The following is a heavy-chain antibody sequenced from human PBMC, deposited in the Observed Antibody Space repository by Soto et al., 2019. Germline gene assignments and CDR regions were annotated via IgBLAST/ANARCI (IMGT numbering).Heavy chain of an antibody. J-gene: IGHJ6*02. CDR1: GGTFSSYA. CDR3: ATRGMGYCSGGSCYRTYYYYYGMDV. CDR2: IIPIFGTA. V-gene: IGHV1-69*01. Sequence: QVQLVQSGAEVKKPGSSVKVSCKASGGTFSSYAISWVRQAPGQGLEWMGGIIPIFGTANYAQKFQGRVTITADESTRTAYMELSSLRSEDTAVYYCATRGMGYCSGGSCYRTYYYYYGMDVWRQGTTVTVSS. D-gene: IGHD2-15*01.